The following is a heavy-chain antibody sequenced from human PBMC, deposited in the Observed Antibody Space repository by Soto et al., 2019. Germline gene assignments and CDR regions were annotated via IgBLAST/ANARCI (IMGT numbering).Heavy chain of an antibody. CDR3: AHRVRYSRYNFDY. CDR2: IYWDDDK. D-gene: IGHD4-4*01. J-gene: IGHJ4*02. V-gene: IGHV2-5*02. Sequence: QITLKESGPPLVNPTQTITLTYTFSGFSLNTTAVGVGWIRQPPGRALEWLALIYWDDDKRYSPSLKSRLTIAKDTSKSQVVLTMTDMDPVDTATYYCAHRVRYSRYNFDYWGQGTLVTVSS. CDR1: GFSLNTTAVG.